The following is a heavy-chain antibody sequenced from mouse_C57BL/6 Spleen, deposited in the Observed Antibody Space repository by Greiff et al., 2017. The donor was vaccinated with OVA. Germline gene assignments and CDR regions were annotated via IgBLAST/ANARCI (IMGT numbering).Heavy chain of an antibody. CDR1: GYAFTNYL. CDR2: INPGSGGT. J-gene: IGHJ2*01. Sequence: VQLVESGAELVRPGTSVKVSCKASGYAFTNYLIEWVKQRPGQGLEWIGVINPGSGGTNYNEKFKGKATLTADKSSSTAYMQLSSLTSEDSAVYFCARDYTFDYWGQGTTLTVSS. D-gene: IGHD2-12*01. CDR3: ARDYTFDY. V-gene: IGHV1-54*01.